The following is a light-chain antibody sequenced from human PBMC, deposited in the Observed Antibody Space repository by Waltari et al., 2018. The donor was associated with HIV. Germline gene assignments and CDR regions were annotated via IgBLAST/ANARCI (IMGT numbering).Light chain of an antibody. CDR2: WAS. V-gene: IGKV4-1*01. CDR1: QNVLYNFNNMNL. CDR3: EQYYARPWT. J-gene: IGKJ1*01. Sequence: DSVMTQSAESLAVSLGGRGTIHCQSSQNVLYNFNNMNLVAGYQQKPGQSPKLLIYWASTRESGVPDRFSGSGSGTDFTLTISSLQAEDAAVYYSEQYYARPWTFGQGSKVEIK.